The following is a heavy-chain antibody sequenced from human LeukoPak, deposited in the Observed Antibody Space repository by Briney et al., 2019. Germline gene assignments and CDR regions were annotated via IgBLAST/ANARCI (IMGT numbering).Heavy chain of an antibody. CDR3: ARDQGYYGSGRSLFDL. V-gene: IGHV3-21*01. J-gene: IGHJ3*01. Sequence: GGSLRLSCAASGFTLSSYRMNGVRQAAGKGVEWVSSISSSSSYIYYADSVKGRFTISRDNAKNSLYLQMNSLRAEDTAVYYCARDQGYYGSGRSLFDLWGQGTMVTVSS. D-gene: IGHD3-10*01. CDR1: GFTLSSYR. CDR2: ISSSSSYI.